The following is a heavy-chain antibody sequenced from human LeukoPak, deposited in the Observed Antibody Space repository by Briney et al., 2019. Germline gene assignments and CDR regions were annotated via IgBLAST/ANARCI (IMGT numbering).Heavy chain of an antibody. CDR2: INHSGST. V-gene: IGHV4-34*01. Sequence: SETLSLTCAVYGGPFTGYYWSWTRQPPGKGLEWIGEINHSGSTNYNPSLKSRVTISVDTSKNQFSLKLSSVTAADTAVYYCARGRYSDYWGQGTLVTVSS. J-gene: IGHJ4*02. CDR3: ARGRYSDY. CDR1: GGPFTGYY.